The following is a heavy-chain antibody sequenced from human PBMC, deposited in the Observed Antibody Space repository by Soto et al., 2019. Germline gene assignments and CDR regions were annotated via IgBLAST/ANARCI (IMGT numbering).Heavy chain of an antibody. J-gene: IGHJ4*02. CDR3: ARVSIAARSWDY. CDR1: GYTFTSYD. D-gene: IGHD6-6*01. CDR2: MNPNSGNT. V-gene: IGHV1-8*01. Sequence: ASVKVSCKASGYTFTSYDINWVRQATGQGLEWMGWMNPNSGNTGYAQKFQGRVTMTRNTSISTAYMELSSLRSEDTAVYYCARVSIAARSWDYWGQGTLVTVSS.